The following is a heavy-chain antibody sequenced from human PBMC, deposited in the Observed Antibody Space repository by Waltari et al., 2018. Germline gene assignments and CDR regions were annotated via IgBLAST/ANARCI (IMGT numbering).Heavy chain of an antibody. J-gene: IGHJ6*02. CDR3: ALDTGALWMDV. Sequence: QVQLVQSGAEVKKPGASVKISCKTSEYTFTSSYIHWVRQAPGQGLEWMGIINPSGGSTNYAQKFQGRVTMTRDTSTSTVYMELSSLRSDDTAVYYCALDTGALWMDVWGQGTTVTVSS. D-gene: IGHD2-21*01. CDR1: EYTFTSSY. CDR2: INPSGGST. V-gene: IGHV1-46*01.